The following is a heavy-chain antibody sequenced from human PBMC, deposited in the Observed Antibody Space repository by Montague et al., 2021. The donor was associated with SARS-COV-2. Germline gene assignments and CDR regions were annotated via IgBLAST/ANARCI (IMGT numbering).Heavy chain of an antibody. CDR2: ISYDGSNK. Sequence: SLRLSCAASGFAFNNFAMSWVRQAPGKGLEWVAVISYDGSNKYYADSVKGRFTISRNNSKNTLYLQMNSLRAEDTAVYYCLGELSLSLDYWDQGTLVTVSS. CDR1: GFAFNNFA. V-gene: IGHV3-30-3*01. CDR3: LGELSLSLDY. D-gene: IGHD3-16*02. J-gene: IGHJ4*02.